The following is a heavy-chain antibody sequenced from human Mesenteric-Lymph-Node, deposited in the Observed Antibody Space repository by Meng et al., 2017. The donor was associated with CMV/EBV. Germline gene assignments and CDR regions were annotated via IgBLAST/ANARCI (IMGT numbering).Heavy chain of an antibody. CDR3: ARQVVPAARGSHWFDP. CDR1: SLRSSSYY. CDR2: IYYSGRT. J-gene: IGHJ5*02. V-gene: IGHV4-39*01. Sequence: SLRSSSYYWGLLRHPPGKGLEWIGSIYYSGRTYSNPSLKSRVTIFVDTSANQFSLRLSSVTAADTAVYYCARQVVPAARGSHWFDPWGQGTLVTVSS. D-gene: IGHD2-2*01.